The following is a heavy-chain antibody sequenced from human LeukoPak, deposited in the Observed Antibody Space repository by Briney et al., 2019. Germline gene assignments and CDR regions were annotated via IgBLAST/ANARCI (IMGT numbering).Heavy chain of an antibody. Sequence: SETLSLTCTVSGGSISSYYWSWIRQPAGKGLEWIGRIYTRGSTNYNPSLRSRVTMSVDTSKNQFSLKLSSVTAADTAVYYCARTGIEQGYQLLRGRYYYYYGMDVWGQGTTVTVSS. J-gene: IGHJ6*02. CDR2: IYTRGST. CDR3: ARTGIEQGYQLLRGRYYYYYGMDV. V-gene: IGHV4-4*07. CDR1: GGSISSYY. D-gene: IGHD2-2*01.